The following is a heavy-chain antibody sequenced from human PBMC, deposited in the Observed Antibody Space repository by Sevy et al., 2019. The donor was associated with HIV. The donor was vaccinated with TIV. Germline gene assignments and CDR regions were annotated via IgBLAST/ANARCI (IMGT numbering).Heavy chain of an antibody. CDR1: GFTFSTYW. CDR3: ARGNSGSFDY. Sequence: GESLKISCAASGFTFSTYWMHWVRQAPGKGLEWVANIKQDESEKYYVASVKGRFTISRDNAKNSLYLQMNSLRPGHTAVYYCARGNSGSFDYWGQGTLVTVSS. J-gene: IGHJ4*02. D-gene: IGHD3-22*01. V-gene: IGHV3-7*04. CDR2: IKQDESEK.